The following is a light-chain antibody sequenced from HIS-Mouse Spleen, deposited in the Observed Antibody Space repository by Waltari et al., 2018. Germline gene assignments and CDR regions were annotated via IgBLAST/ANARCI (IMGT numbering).Light chain of an antibody. V-gene: IGLV2-23*01. CDR2: EGS. J-gene: IGLJ2*01. Sequence: QSALTQPASVSGSPGQSITISCTGTSSDVGSYNLVPWYQQQPGKAPKLMIYEGSKRPSGVSNRFSGSKSGNTASLTISGLQAEDEADYYCCSYAGSSTVVFGGGTKLTVL. CDR3: CSYAGSSTVV. CDR1: SSDVGSYNL.